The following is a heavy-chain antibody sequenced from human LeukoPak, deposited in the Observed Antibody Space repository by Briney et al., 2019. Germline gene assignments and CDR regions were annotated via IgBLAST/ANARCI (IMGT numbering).Heavy chain of an antibody. Sequence: GGSLRLSRAATGFSFRSYWMNWVRQAPGKGLEWLAIIKQDGSEKHYKGSVEGRFTISRDNAKNSLHLQMNSLRAEDTAVYYCAGGSGYLITSWGQGTLVTVSS. CDR1: GFSFRSYW. D-gene: IGHD3-9*01. J-gene: IGHJ5*02. V-gene: IGHV3-7*01. CDR2: IKQDGSEK. CDR3: AGGSGYLITS.